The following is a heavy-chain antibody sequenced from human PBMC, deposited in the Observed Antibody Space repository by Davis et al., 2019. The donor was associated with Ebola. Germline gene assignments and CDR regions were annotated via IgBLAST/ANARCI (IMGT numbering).Heavy chain of an antibody. V-gene: IGHV3-23*01. J-gene: IGHJ4*02. CDR2: ISASGGAT. Sequence: PGGSLRFSCAASGFLFSSYAMSWVRQAPGRGLEWVSSISASGGATFYADSVKGRIVMSRDNSNDTLYLRMNNLRAEDTAIYDCAKDLTSYYGSGDFFDYWGQGILVTVSS. CDR3: AKDLTSYYGSGDFFDY. D-gene: IGHD3-10*01. CDR1: GFLFSSYA.